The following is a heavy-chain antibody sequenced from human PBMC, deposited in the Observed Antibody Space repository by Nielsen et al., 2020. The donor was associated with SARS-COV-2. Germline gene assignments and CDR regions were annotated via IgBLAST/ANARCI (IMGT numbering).Heavy chain of an antibody. J-gene: IGHJ6*02. CDR3: ARDIGYGGPTRGMDV. V-gene: IGHV1-2*06. CDR2: INPNSGGT. Sequence: SVTVSCMASVYTFTGYYMHWVRQAPGQGLEWMGRINPNSGGTNYAQKFQGRVTMTRDTSISTAYMELSRLRSDDTAVYYCARDIGYGGPTRGMDVWGQGTTVTVSS. D-gene: IGHD4-23*01. CDR1: VYTFTGYY.